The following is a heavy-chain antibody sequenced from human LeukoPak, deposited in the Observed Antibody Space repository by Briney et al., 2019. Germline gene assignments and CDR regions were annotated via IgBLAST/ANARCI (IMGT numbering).Heavy chain of an antibody. J-gene: IGHJ4*02. CDR1: GGTFISYA. Sequence: SVKVSCKASGGTFISYAISWVRQAPGQGREGMGGIIPIFGTANYAQKFQGRVTITTDESTSTAYMELSSLRSEDTAVYYCARGDPEYYDSSGYYFDYWGQGTLVTVSS. D-gene: IGHD3-22*01. CDR3: ARGDPEYYDSSGYYFDY. V-gene: IGHV1-69*05. CDR2: IIPIFGTA.